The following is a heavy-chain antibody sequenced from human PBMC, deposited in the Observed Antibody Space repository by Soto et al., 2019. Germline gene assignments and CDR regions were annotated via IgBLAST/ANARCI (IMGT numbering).Heavy chain of an antibody. Sequence: GSGPTLVNPTQTLTLTCTFSGFSLSTSGMCVSWIRQPPGKALEWLARVDWDDDKYYSTSLKTRLTISKDTSKNQVVLTMTNMDPVDTATYYCARTLYLYGDDYYGMDVWGQGTTVTVSS. CDR3: ARTLYLYGDDYYGMDV. V-gene: IGHV2-70*11. J-gene: IGHJ6*02. D-gene: IGHD4-17*01. CDR2: VDWDDDK. CDR1: GFSLSTSGMC.